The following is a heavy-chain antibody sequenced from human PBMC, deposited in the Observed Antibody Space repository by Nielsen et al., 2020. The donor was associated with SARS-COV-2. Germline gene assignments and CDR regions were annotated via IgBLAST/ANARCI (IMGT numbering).Heavy chain of an antibody. CDR1: GFTFSSYG. D-gene: IGHD5-18*01. J-gene: IGHJ4*02. Sequence: GGSLRLSCAASGFTFSSYGMHWVRQAPGKGLEWVAVISYDGSNKYYADSVKGRFTISRDNSKNTLYLQMNSLRAEDTAVYYCARDKIGGYSYGLSFNYWGQGTLVTVSS. CDR2: ISYDGSNK. CDR3: ARDKIGGYSYGLSFNY. V-gene: IGHV3-30*03.